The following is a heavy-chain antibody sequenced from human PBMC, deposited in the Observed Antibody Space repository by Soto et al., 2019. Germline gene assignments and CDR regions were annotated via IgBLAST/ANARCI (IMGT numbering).Heavy chain of an antibody. V-gene: IGHV1-69*13. CDR2: IIPIFGTA. J-gene: IGHJ6*02. CDR3: ARQGMVRGWYYYYGMDV. CDR1: GGTFSSYA. Sequence: SVNVSCKGSGGTFSSYAISWLRHAPVQLLEWMGGIIPIFGTANYAQKFQGRVTITADESTSTAYMELSSLRSEDTAVYYCARQGMVRGWYYYYGMDVWGQGTTVTVSS. D-gene: IGHD3-10*01.